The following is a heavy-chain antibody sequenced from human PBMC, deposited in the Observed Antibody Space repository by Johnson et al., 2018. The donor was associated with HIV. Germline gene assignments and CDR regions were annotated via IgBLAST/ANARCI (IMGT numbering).Heavy chain of an antibody. J-gene: IGHJ3*02. Sequence: EVHLVESGGGVVRPGGSLRLSCAASGFTFDDYAMSWVRQGPRKGLEWVSGINWNGGSTGYADSVKGRFTISRDNSKNTLYLQINSLRAEDTAVYFCAKGPVDYGGHYDGFDIWGQGTMVTVSS. D-gene: IGHD4-23*01. V-gene: IGHV3-20*04. CDR3: AKGPVDYGGHYDGFDI. CDR1: GFTFDDYA. CDR2: INWNGGST.